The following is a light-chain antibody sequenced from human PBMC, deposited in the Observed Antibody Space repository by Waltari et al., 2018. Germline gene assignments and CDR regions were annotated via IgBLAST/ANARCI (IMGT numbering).Light chain of an antibody. V-gene: IGLV2-23*02. J-gene: IGLJ3*02. CDR2: EVN. Sequence: QSALTQPASVSGSPGQSITISCTGTSSDVGSYNLVSWYQQHPGKAPQLMIFEVNKRPSGVSNRFSGSKSGNTASLTISGLQAEDEADYYCCSYADSRIWMFGGGTKLTVL. CDR3: CSYADSRIWM. CDR1: SSDVGSYNL.